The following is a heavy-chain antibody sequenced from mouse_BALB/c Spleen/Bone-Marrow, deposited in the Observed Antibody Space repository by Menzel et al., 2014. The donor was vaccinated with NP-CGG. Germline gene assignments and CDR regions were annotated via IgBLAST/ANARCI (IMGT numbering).Heavy chain of an antibody. Sequence: SGAELVKPGASVKMSCKASGYTFTSYNMHWVKQTPGQGLEWIGAIYPGNGDTSYNQKFKGKATLTADKSSSTAYMQLSSLTSEDSAVYYCARSGSSGYYAMDYWGRGTSVTVSS. V-gene: IGHV1-12*01. J-gene: IGHJ4*01. CDR3: ARSGSSGYYAMDY. CDR1: GYTFTSYN. CDR2: IYPGNGDT. D-gene: IGHD3-1*01.